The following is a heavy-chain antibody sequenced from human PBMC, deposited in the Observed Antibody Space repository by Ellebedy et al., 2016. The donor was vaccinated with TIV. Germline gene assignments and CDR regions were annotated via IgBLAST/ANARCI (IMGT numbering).Heavy chain of an antibody. CDR1: GFSFSSYG. CDR3: AGGLGLFY. J-gene: IGHJ4*02. V-gene: IGHV3-33*01. CDR2: IWSDGSNK. Sequence: PGGSLRLSCAASGFSFSSYGMHWVRQAPGKGLEWVAVIWSDGSNKYSADSVKGRFTISRDNSKNTVYLQMNSLRAEDTAVYYCAGGLGLFYWGQGTLVTVSS. D-gene: IGHD3-22*01.